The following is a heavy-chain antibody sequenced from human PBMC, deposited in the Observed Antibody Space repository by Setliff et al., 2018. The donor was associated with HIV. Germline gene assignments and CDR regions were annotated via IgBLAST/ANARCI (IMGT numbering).Heavy chain of an antibody. Sequence: GGSLRLSCAASGFSFTTYEMDWVRQAPGKGLEWVSHISGSGTIVYHADSVRGRFTISRDNAKKSLYLQMDSLRAEDTAVYYCASGNDYVWGTYKYWGQGALVTVSS. D-gene: IGHD3-16*01. J-gene: IGHJ4*02. CDR1: GFSFTTYE. V-gene: IGHV3-48*03. CDR2: ISGSGTIV. CDR3: ASGNDYVWGTYKY.